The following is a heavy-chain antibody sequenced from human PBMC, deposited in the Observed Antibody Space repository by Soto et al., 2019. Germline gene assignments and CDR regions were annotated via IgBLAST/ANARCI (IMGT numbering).Heavy chain of an antibody. CDR2: ISSNGGST. CDR3: VKSPPITMVRGVMGH. J-gene: IGHJ4*02. Sequence: GALRLSCSASGFTFSSYAMHWVRQALGKGLEYVSAISSNGGSTYYADSVKGRFTISRDNSKNTLYLQMSSLRAEDTAVYYCVKSPPITMVRGVMGHWGQGTLVTVSS. CDR1: GFTFSSYA. V-gene: IGHV3-64D*08. D-gene: IGHD3-10*01.